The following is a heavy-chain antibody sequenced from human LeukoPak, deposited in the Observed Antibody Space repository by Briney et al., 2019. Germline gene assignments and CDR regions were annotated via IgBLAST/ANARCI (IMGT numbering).Heavy chain of an antibody. J-gene: IGHJ4*02. CDR2: ISGSGGST. CDR1: GFTFSSYA. V-gene: IGHV3-23*01. D-gene: IGHD1-26*01. CDR3: TTVGELLGY. Sequence: PGGSLRLSCAASGFTFSSYAMSWVRQAPGKGLEWVSAISGSGGSTYYADSVKGRFTISRDNSKNTLYLQMNSLKTEDTAVYYCTTVGELLGYWGQGTLVTVSS.